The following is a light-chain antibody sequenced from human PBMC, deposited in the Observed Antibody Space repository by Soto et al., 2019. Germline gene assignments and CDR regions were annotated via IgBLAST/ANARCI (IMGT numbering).Light chain of an antibody. CDR2: AAS. CDR3: QQANSFPWT. V-gene: IGKV1-12*01. CDR1: QGITNW. J-gene: IGKJ1*01. Sequence: DIQMTQSPSSVSASVGDRVTITCRASQGITNWLAWYQQKPGKVPKVLIYAASSSQSGVPSRFSGSGSGTDFTLTISSLQPEDFATYYCQQANSFPWTFGQGTKVDIK.